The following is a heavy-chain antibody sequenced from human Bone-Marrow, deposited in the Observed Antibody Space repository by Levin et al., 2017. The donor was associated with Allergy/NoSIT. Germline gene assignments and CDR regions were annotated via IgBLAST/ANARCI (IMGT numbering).Heavy chain of an antibody. D-gene: IGHD3-10*01. CDR3: ARLRGGVQLWES. CDR2: IHYSGST. J-gene: IGHJ5*02. V-gene: IGHV4-39*02. Sequence: PSETLSLTCTVSGGSFSSSFNSWGWIRQPPGKGLEWTGTIHYSGSTYYNPSLTGRVAVSVDTSKTYFSLHLSSVTAADTAVYYCARLRGGVQLWESWGQGILVIVSS. CDR1: GGSFSSSFNS.